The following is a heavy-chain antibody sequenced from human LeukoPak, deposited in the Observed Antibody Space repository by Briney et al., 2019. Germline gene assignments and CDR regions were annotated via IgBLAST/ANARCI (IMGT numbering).Heavy chain of an antibody. D-gene: IGHD2-2*01. CDR1: GDSLFTNGVA. CDR2: TYYRSKWSF. J-gene: IGHJ4*02. CDR3: ARGKYTSFDN. Sequence: SQTLSLTCDISGDSLFTNGVAWHWIRQSPSRGLEWLGRTYYRSKWSFDYAVSVQRRISINADTSKNQFSLQLSSLTPEDTAVYYCARGKYTSFDNWGQGTLVTVSS. V-gene: IGHV6-1*01.